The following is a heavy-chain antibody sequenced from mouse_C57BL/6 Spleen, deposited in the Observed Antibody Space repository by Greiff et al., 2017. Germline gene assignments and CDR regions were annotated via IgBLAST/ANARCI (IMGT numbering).Heavy chain of an antibody. CDR3: ARGGQLGRGWFAY. D-gene: IGHD4-1*02. CDR1: GFTFSDYG. CDR2: ISSGSSTI. Sequence: EVQLQQSGGGLVKPGGSLKLSCAASGFTFSDYGMHWVRQAPEKGLEWVAYISSGSSTIYYADTVKGRFTISRDNAKNTLFLQMTSLRSEDTAMYYCARGGQLGRGWFAYWGQGTLVTVSA. V-gene: IGHV5-17*01. J-gene: IGHJ3*01.